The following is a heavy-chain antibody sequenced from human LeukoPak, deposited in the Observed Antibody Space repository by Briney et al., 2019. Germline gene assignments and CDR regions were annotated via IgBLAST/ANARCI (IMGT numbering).Heavy chain of an antibody. V-gene: IGHV3-48*03. CDR1: GFTFSSYE. CDR3: AREVVGTTSEFDY. Sequence: QPGGSLRLSCAASGFTFSSYEIDWVRQAPGKGLEWISYISSSGSTTYYADSVKGRFTISRDNAKNSLYLQMNSLRAEATAVYYCAREVVGTTSEFDYWGQGTLVTVSS. CDR2: ISSSGSTT. D-gene: IGHD1-26*01. J-gene: IGHJ4*02.